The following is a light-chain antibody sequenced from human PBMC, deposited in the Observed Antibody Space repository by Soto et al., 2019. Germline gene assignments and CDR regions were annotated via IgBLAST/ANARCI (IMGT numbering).Light chain of an antibody. CDR1: SSDVGGYNY. J-gene: IGLJ2*01. Sequence: QSVLTQPPSASGSPGQSVTISCTGTSSDVGGYNYVSWYQQHPGQAPKLMIFEVTKQPSGVPDRFSASKSGNTASLTVSGLQAEDEADYYCSSYAGGSNVLFGGGTKLTVL. CDR2: EVT. CDR3: SSYAGGSNVL. V-gene: IGLV2-8*01.